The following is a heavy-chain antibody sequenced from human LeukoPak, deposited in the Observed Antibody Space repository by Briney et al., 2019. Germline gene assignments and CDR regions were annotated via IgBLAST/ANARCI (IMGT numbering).Heavy chain of an antibody. V-gene: IGHV3-15*01. J-gene: IGHJ4*02. Sequence: PGGSLRLSCAASGFTFSNAWMSWVRQAPGKGLEWVGRIKSKTDGGTTGYAAPVKGRFTISRDDSKNTLYLQMNSLKTEDTAVYYCTTGVVRGVIIHWGQGTLVTVSS. CDR1: GFTFSNAW. CDR3: TTGVVRGVIIH. D-gene: IGHD3-10*01. CDR2: IKSKTDGGTT.